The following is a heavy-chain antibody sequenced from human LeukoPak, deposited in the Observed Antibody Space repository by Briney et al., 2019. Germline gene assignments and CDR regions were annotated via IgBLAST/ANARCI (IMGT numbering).Heavy chain of an antibody. CDR1: GXTFRSYA. CDR2: ISASGGST. CDR3: AKRTDYSSTWYSFDY. J-gene: IGHJ4*02. D-gene: IGHD6-13*01. V-gene: IGHV3-23*01. Sequence: GGSLRLSCAASGXTFRSYAMSWVRQAPGKGLESVSTISASGGSTYYADSVKGRFTISRDNTANTLYLQMNTLRAEDTAVYYCAKRTDYSSTWYSFDYWGQGTLVTVSS.